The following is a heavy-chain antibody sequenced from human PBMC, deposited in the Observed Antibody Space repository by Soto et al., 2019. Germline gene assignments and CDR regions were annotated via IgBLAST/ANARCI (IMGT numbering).Heavy chain of an antibody. CDR1: GGSISSGGYY. CDR3: ARVRYCSGGSCDPRFDP. Sequence: QVQLQESGPGLVKPSQTLSLTCTVSGGSISSGGYYWSWIRQHPGKGLEWIGYIYYSGSTYYNPSRKSRVPLSVDTSKNQFSLKLSSVTAADTAVYYCARVRYCSGGSCDPRFDPWGQGTLVTVSS. D-gene: IGHD2-15*01. J-gene: IGHJ5*02. V-gene: IGHV4-31*03. CDR2: IYYSGST.